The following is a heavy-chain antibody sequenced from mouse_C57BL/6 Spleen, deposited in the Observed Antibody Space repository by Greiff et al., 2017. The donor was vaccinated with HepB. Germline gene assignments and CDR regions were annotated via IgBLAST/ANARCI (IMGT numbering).Heavy chain of an antibody. V-gene: IGHV5-9-1*02. J-gene: IGHJ2*01. Sequence: EVNVVESGEGLVKPGGSLKLSCAASGFTFSSYAISWVRQTPEKRLEWVAYISSGGDYIYYADTVQGRFTISRDNARNTLYLQMSSLKSEDTAMYYCTRDGRQGFDYWGQGTTLTVSS. CDR1: GFTFSSYA. D-gene: IGHD3-1*01. CDR2: ISSGGDYI. CDR3: TRDGRQGFDY.